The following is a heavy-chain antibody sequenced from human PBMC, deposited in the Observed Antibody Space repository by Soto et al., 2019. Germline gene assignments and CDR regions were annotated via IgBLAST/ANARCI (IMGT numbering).Heavy chain of an antibody. CDR2: SNHSGSA. J-gene: IGHJ5*02. D-gene: IGHD6-13*01. CDR3: ARFRQQRYSSSCYDRWFDP. Sequence: PSETLSLPCAAYVGPFAVYFSSWIRAPPPKGREWIGESNHSGSANSTPTLKSRVTISLDTSKNQISLTLSSVTAAHTAVPYCARFRQQRYSSSCYDRWFDPWGQGTLVTVSS. CDR1: VGPFAVYF. V-gene: IGHV4-34*01.